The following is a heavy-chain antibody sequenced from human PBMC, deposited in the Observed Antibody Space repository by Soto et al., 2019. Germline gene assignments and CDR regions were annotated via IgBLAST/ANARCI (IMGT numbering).Heavy chain of an antibody. CDR1: GFTFSAYA. D-gene: IGHD3-22*01. Sequence: EVLMLESEGGLVQPGGSLRLSCAASGFTFSAYAMGWVRQAPGKGLEWVSYSSGSGGNTYYADSVKGRFTISRDNSKNTLYLQMNSLRAEDTAVYYCRGVYDSSGVYFQHWGQGTLVTVSS. J-gene: IGHJ1*01. V-gene: IGHV3-23*01. CDR2: SSGSGGNT. CDR3: RGVYDSSGVYFQH.